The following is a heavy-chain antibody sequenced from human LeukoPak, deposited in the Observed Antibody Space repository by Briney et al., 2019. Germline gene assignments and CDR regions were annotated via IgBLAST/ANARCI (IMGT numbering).Heavy chain of an antibody. CDR2: ISGSGGST. CDR1: GFTFSSYA. CDR3: AKAKGHVLRFLEWFPRVNYYMDV. J-gene: IGHJ6*03. V-gene: IGHV3-23*01. D-gene: IGHD3-3*01. Sequence: GGSLRLSCAASGFTFSSYAMSWVRQAPGKGLEWVSAISGSGGSTYYADSVKGRFTISRDNSKNTLYLQMNSLRAEDTAVYYCAKAKGHVLRFLEWFPRVNYYMDVWGKGTTVTVSS.